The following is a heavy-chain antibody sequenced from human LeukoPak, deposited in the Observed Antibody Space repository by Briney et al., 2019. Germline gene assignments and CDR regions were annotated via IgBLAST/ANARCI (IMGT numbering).Heavy chain of an antibody. Sequence: GGSLRLSCAASGFTFSSYAMTWVRQAPGKGLEWVSAISGSGFTTYFADSVKGRFTISRDNSKNTLYLQMSSLRAEDTAVYYCARLGVGGSYSGIYYFNYWGQGTLVTVSS. V-gene: IGHV3-23*01. CDR2: ISGSGFTT. CDR1: GFTFSSYA. CDR3: ARLGVGGSYSGIYYFNY. D-gene: IGHD1-26*01. J-gene: IGHJ4*02.